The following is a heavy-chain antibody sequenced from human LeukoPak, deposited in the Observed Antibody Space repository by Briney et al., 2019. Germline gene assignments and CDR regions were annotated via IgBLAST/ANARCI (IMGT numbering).Heavy chain of an antibody. CDR1: GGSFSGYY. Sequence: SETLSLTCAVYGGSFSGYYWSWIRQPPGKGLEWIGEINHSGSTYYNPSLKSRVTISVDTSKNQFSLKLSSVTAADTAVYYCAVRPTVTTLYYYMDVWGKGTTVTVSS. CDR3: AVRPTVTTLYYYMDV. CDR2: INHSGST. J-gene: IGHJ6*03. V-gene: IGHV4-34*01. D-gene: IGHD4-17*01.